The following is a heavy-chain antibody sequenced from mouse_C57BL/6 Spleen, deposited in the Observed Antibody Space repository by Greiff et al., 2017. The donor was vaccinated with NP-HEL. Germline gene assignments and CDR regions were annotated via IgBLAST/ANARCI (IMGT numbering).Heavy chain of an antibody. J-gene: IGHJ4*01. CDR3: AREDDGDYYAMDY. V-gene: IGHV3-6*01. CDR2: ISYDGSN. CDR1: GYSITSGYY. Sequence: EVKLQESGPGLVKPSQSLSLTCSVTGYSITSGYYWNWIRQFPGNKLEWMGYISYDGSNNYNPSLNNLISITRDTSKNQFFLKLNSVTTEDTATYYCAREDDGDYYAMDYWGQGTSVTVSS. D-gene: IGHD2-12*01.